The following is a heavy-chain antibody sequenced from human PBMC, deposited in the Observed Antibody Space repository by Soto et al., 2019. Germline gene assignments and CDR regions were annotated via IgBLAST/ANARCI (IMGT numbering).Heavy chain of an antibody. D-gene: IGHD3-3*01. CDR3: AREVTIFGVADDWFDS. CDR1: GYTFTGYY. V-gene: IGHV1-2*02. CDR2: INPNSGGT. Sequence: DSVKVSCKASGYTFTGYYMHWVRQAPGQGLEWMGWINPNSGGTNYAQKFQGRVTMTRDTSISTAYMELSRLRSDDTAVYYCAREVTIFGVADDWFDSWGQGTLVPVDS. J-gene: IGHJ5*01.